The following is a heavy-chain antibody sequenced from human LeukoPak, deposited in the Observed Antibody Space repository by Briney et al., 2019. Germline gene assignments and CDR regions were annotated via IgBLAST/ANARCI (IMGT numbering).Heavy chain of an antibody. D-gene: IGHD2-2*01. V-gene: IGHV4-59*01. CDR2: IYYSGST. CDR1: GDSISNYY. J-gene: IGHJ6*02. Sequence: PSETLSLTCTVSGDSISNYYRSWIRQSPGKGLEWIGYIYYSGSTNYNPSLKSRVTISVDTSKNQFSLKLSSVTAADTAVYYCAREDCSGTSCSEYVWGQGTTVTVSS. CDR3: AREDCSGTSCSEYV.